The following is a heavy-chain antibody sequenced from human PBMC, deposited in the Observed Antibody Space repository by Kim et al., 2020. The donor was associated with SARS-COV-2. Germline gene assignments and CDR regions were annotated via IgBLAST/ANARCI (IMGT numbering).Heavy chain of an antibody. CDR1: GGSISGYY. V-gene: IGHV4-59*13. CDR2: IFSSGSV. Sequence: SETLSLTCTVSGGSISGYYWSWIRQSPGKGLEWIGYIFSSGSVNYNPSLRSRVTLLVDMSKKQLSLKMNSVTAADTAMYYCARGPRGDNYGSALLDLWGQGTLVTVSS. D-gene: IGHD5-18*01. J-gene: IGHJ5*02. CDR3: ARGPRGDNYGSALLDL.